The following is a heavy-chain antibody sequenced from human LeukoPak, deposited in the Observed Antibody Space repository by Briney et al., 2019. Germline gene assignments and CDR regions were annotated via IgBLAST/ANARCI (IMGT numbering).Heavy chain of an antibody. D-gene: IGHD3-10*01. CDR2: ISSSSKYI. V-gene: IGHV3-21*06. CDR3: VRDASGDFDY. Sequence: GGSLRLSCAASGFTFSGYSMNWVRQAPGKGLEWVSSISSSSKYIYYADSVKGRFTISRDNAKNSLYLRMNSLRAEDTAVYYCVRDASGDFDYWGQGTLVTVSS. CDR1: GFTFSGYS. J-gene: IGHJ4*02.